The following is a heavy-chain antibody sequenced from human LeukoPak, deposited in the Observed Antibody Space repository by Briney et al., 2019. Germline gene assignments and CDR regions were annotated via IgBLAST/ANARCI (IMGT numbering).Heavy chain of an antibody. D-gene: IGHD3-10*01. V-gene: IGHV4-34*01. CDR3: ATPGAGVGDSRGMDV. CDR1: GGSFSGHF. CDR2: INHSGST. J-gene: IGHJ6*02. Sequence: SETLSLTCAVYGGSFSGHFWSWIRQPPGKGLEWIGEINHSGSTNYNPSLESRVIISADTSKNQFSLRLSSVTAADTAVYYCATPGAGVGDSRGMDVWGQGTTVTVSS.